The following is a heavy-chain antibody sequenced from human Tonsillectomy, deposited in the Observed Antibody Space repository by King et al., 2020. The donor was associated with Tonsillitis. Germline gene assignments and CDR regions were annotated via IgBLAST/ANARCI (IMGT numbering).Heavy chain of an antibody. CDR1: GFSLSTSGVG. D-gene: IGHD3-16*01. CDR2: IYWDDDK. Sequence: TLKESGPTLVKPTQTLTLTCTFSGFSLSTSGVGVGWIRQPPGKALEWLALIYWDDDKRYSPSLKSRPTITKDTSKNQVVLTVTNMDSVDTATYYCAHLATAPRRRWLNWFDPWGQGTLVTVSS. CDR3: AHLATAPRRRWLNWFDP. V-gene: IGHV2-5*02. J-gene: IGHJ5*02.